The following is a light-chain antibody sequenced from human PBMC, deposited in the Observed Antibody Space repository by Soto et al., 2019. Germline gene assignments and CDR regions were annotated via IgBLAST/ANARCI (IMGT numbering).Light chain of an antibody. CDR2: DAA. CDR3: QQFDSVPCT. Sequence: IEMTQSPSALSASAGDRVTITCQASQDIKNYVIWYQQKPGRAPKLLIYDAASLGTGVSSRFSGSGSGTEFTHTIRSLQPEDVATYYCQQFDSVPCTFGQGTKLEIK. V-gene: IGKV1-33*01. J-gene: IGKJ2*02. CDR1: QDIKNY.